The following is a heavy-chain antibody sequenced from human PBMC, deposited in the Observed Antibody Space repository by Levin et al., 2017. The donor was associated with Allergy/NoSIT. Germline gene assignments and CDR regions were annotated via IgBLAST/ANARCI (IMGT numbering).Heavy chain of an antibody. J-gene: IGHJ4*02. D-gene: IGHD3-22*01. CDR3: ARTYYYDSSAPYYMDFDY. CDR1: GFTFSSYS. Sequence: PGGSLRLSCAASGFTFSSYSMNWVRQAPGKGLEWVSSISSSSSYIYYADSVKGRFTISRDNAKNSLYLQMNSLRAEDTAVYYCARTYYYDSSAPYYMDFDYWGQGTLVTVSS. CDR2: ISSSSSYI. V-gene: IGHV3-21*01.